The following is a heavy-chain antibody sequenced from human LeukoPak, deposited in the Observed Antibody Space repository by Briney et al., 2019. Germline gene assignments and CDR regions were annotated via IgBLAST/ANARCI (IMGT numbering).Heavy chain of an antibody. CDR2: IYYSGST. V-gene: IGHV4-39*07. Sequence: SETLSLTCTVSGGSISSSSYYWGWIRQPPGKGLEWIGSIYYSGSTYYNPSLKSRVTISVDTSKNQFSLKLSSVTAANTAVYYCASEYSSSYNWFDPWGQGTLVTVSS. J-gene: IGHJ5*02. D-gene: IGHD6-6*01. CDR3: ASEYSSSYNWFDP. CDR1: GGSISSSSYY.